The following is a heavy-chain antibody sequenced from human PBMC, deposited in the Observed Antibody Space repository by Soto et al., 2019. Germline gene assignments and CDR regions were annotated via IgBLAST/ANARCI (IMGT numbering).Heavy chain of an antibody. V-gene: IGHV3-23*01. D-gene: IGHD3-10*01. CDR2: ISGSGGST. J-gene: IGHJ4*02. CDR3: AKSPYGSGNNY. Sequence: GGSLRLSCAASGLTFSSYAMSWVRQAPGKGLEWVSAISGSGGSTYYADSVKGRFTISRDNSKNTLYLQMNSLRAEDTAVYYCAKSPYGSGNNYWGQGTLVTVSS. CDR1: GLTFSSYA.